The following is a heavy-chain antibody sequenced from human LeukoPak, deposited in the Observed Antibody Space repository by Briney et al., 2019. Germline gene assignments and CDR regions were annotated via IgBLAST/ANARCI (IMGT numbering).Heavy chain of an antibody. CDR1: AGSYDIYY. V-gene: IGHV4-34*01. CDR3: AKARYSYTQWITR. Sequence: SETLSLTCSVHAGSYDIYYWTFVRQPLGGGLEWIGEITYRGSPKYNPSLNSRVTISLNTPHRQFSLELRSVTAADTAVYYCAKARYSYTQWITRWGQGTLVTVSS. CDR2: ITYRGSP. J-gene: IGHJ4*02. D-gene: IGHD5-18*01.